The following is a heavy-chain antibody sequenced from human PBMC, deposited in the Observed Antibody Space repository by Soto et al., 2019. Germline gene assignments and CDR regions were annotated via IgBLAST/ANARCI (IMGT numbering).Heavy chain of an antibody. J-gene: IGHJ6*03. CDR3: ARGGLENQYYYYYYMDV. CDR2: MNSNRGNT. V-gene: IGHV1-8*01. Sequence: QVQLVQSGAEVKKPGASVKVSCKASGYTFTSYDINWVRQATGQGLEWMGWMNSNRGNTGYAQKFQGRVTMTRNTSISTAYVELSSLRSEDTAVYYCARGGLENQYYYYYYMDVWGKGTTVTVSS. D-gene: IGHD1-1*01. CDR1: GYTFTSYD.